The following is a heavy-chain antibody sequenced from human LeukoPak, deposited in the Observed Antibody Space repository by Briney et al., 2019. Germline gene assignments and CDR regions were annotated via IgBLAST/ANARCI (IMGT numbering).Heavy chain of an antibody. V-gene: IGHV3-64*01. D-gene: IGHD4/OR15-4a*01. Sequence: GGSLKLSCAVSGFILSDFGMHWVHQAPGKGLEYVSGISSDGDSTYYANSVKGRFTISRDNSKNTLYLQMNSLRAEDTAVYYCARRAGAYSHPYDYWGQGTLVTVSS. CDR1: GFILSDFG. CDR2: ISSDGDST. J-gene: IGHJ4*02. CDR3: ARRAGAYSHPYDY.